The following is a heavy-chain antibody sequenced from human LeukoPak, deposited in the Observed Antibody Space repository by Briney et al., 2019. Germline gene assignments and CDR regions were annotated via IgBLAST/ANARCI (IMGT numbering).Heavy chain of an antibody. Sequence: ASVKVSCKVSGYTLTELSMHWVRQAPGKGLEWMGGFDPEDGETIYAQKFQGRVTMTEDTSTDTAYMELSSLRSEDTAAYYCATRRSGYSSGWYFDYWGQGTLVTVSS. CDR2: FDPEDGET. CDR3: ATRRSGYSSGWYFDY. V-gene: IGHV1-24*01. J-gene: IGHJ4*02. CDR1: GYTLTELS. D-gene: IGHD6-19*01.